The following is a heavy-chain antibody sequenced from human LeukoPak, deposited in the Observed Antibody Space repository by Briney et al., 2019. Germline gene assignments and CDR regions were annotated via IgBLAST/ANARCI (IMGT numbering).Heavy chain of an antibody. CDR1: GYTFTCYY. CDR3: ARYPDYYYYMDV. V-gene: IGHV1-2*02. J-gene: IGHJ6*03. Sequence: ASVKVSCKASGYTFTCYYMHWVRQAPGQGLEWMGWINPNSGGTNYAQKFQGRVTVTRDTSISTAYMELSRLRSDDTAVYYCARYPDYYYYMDVWGKGTTVTVSS. CDR2: INPNSGGT.